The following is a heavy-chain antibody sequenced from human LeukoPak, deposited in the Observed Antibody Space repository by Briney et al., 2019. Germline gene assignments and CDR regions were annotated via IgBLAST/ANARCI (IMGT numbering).Heavy chain of an antibody. J-gene: IGHJ3*02. CDR3: ATTADGDYGAFDI. V-gene: IGHV5-51*01. Sequence: GESLKISCKGSGYSFTSYWIGWVRQMPGKGLEWMGIIYPGDSQTRYSPSFRGQVTISADKSISTAYLQWSSLKASDTAMYYCATTADGDYGAFDIWGQGTMVTVSS. D-gene: IGHD4-17*01. CDR1: GYSFTSYW. CDR2: IYPGDSQT.